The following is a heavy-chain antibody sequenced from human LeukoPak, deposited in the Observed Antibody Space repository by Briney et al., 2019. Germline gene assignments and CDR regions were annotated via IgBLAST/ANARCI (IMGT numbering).Heavy chain of an antibody. J-gene: IGHJ6*03. CDR2: IIPILGIA. CDR1: GGTFSSYA. Sequence: SVKVSCKASGGTFSSYAISWVRQAPGQGLEWMGRIIPILGIANYAQKFQGRVTITADKSTSTAYMELSSLRSEDTAVYYCAREGYSSGWRVYYYYYYMDVWGKGTTVTVSS. D-gene: IGHD6-19*01. CDR3: AREGYSSGWRVYYYYYYMDV. V-gene: IGHV1-69*04.